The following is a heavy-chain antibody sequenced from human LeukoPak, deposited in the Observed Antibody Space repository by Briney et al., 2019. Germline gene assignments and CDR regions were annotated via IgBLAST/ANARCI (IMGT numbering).Heavy chain of an antibody. Sequence: GGSLRLSCAASGFTFSSYWMHWVRQAPGKGLVWVSRINTDGSSTSYADSVKGRFTISRDNAKNTLYLQMNSLRAEDTAVYYCARGEYSSSPDIWGQGTMVTVSS. CDR3: ARGEYSSSPDI. D-gene: IGHD6-6*01. V-gene: IGHV3-74*01. J-gene: IGHJ3*02. CDR1: GFTFSSYW. CDR2: INTDGSST.